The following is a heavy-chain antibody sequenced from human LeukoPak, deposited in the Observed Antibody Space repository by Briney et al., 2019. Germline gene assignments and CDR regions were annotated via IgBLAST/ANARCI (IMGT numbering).Heavy chain of an antibody. CDR2: ISSSSSTI. Sequence: SGGSLRLSCAASGFTFSSYSMNWVRQAPGKGLEWVSYISSSSSTIYYADSVKGRFTISRDNSKNTLYLQMNSLRAEDTAVYYCARRAAALDAFDIWGQGTMVTVSS. V-gene: IGHV3-48*01. CDR1: GFTFSSYS. J-gene: IGHJ3*02. CDR3: ARRAAALDAFDI. D-gene: IGHD6-13*01.